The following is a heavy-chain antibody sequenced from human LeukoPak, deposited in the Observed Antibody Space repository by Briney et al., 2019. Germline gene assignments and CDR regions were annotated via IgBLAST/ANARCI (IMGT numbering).Heavy chain of an antibody. V-gene: IGHV3-66*01. CDR1: GFTVSSNY. Sequence: PGGSLRLSCAASGFTVSSNYMSWVRQAPGKGLEWVSVIYSGGSTYYADSVKGRFTISRDNSKNTLYLQMNSLRAEDTAVYYCARVGYYERPSGYFDLWGRGTLVTVSS. CDR2: IYSGGST. D-gene: IGHD3-22*01. J-gene: IGHJ2*01. CDR3: ARVGYYERPSGYFDL.